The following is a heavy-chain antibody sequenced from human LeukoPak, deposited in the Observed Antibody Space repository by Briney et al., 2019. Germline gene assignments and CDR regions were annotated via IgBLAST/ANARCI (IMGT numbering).Heavy chain of an antibody. J-gene: IGHJ4*02. CDR1: GYSFTSYW. CDR2: IDPSDSYT. CDR3: ARHGSGWPLF. V-gene: IGHV5-10-1*01. Sequence: GESLKISCKGSGYSFTSYWISWVRQMPGKGLEWMGRIDPSDSYTNYSPSFQGHVTISANKSISTAYLQWSSLKASDTAMYYCARHGSGWPLFWGQGTLVTVSS. D-gene: IGHD6-19*01.